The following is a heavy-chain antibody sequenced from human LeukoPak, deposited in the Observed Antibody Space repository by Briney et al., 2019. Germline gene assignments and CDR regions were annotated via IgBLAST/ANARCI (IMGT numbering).Heavy chain of an antibody. Sequence: SETPSLTCTVSGGSVSSGSYYWSWIRQPPGKGLEWIGYIYYSGSTNYNPSLKSRVTISVDTSKNQFSLKLSSVTAADTAVYYCARGAVADFFDYWGQGTLVTVSS. CDR1: GGSVSSGSYY. CDR2: IYYSGST. CDR3: ARGAVADFFDY. V-gene: IGHV4-61*01. J-gene: IGHJ4*02. D-gene: IGHD6-19*01.